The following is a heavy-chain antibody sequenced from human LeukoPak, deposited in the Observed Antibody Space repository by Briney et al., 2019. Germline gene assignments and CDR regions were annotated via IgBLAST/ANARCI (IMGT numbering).Heavy chain of an antibody. CDR2: IYYSGST. CDR3: ARLGQWLVRGFDY. J-gene: IGHJ4*02. V-gene: IGHV4-39*01. D-gene: IGHD6-19*01. CDR1: GGSISSSSYY. Sequence: SETLSLTCTVSGGSISSSSYYWGWLRQPPGTGLEWLGSIYYSGSTNYNPSLQSRVTISVDTSKNQFSLKLSSVTAADTAVYSCARLGQWLVRGFDYWGQGTLVTVSS.